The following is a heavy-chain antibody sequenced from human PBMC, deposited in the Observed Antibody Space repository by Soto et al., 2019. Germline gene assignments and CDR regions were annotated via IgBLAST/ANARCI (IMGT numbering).Heavy chain of an antibody. CDR1: GFTFSSYW. J-gene: IGHJ6*02. D-gene: IGHD3-3*01. CDR3: AREYDFWSGYPSYYYYGMDV. CDR2: IKQDGSEK. Sequence: GGSLRLSCAASGFTFSSYWMIWVRQAPGKGLEWVANIKQDGSEKYYVDSVKGRFTISRDNAKNSLYLQMNSLRAEDTAVYYCAREYDFWSGYPSYYYYGMDVWGQGTTVTVSS. V-gene: IGHV3-7*05.